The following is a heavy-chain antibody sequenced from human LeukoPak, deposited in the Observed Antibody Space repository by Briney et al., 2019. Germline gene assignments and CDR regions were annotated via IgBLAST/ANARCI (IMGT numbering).Heavy chain of an antibody. Sequence: GGSLRLSCAASGFTFSTSAMGWVRQAPGKGLEWVAAINGGGDNTYYAESVKGRFTISRDNSKNTLFLQMNTLRAEDTAVYYCAKGAAGVNRVFDYWGQGTLVTVSS. V-gene: IGHV3-23*01. D-gene: IGHD6-19*01. CDR3: AKGAAGVNRVFDY. CDR2: INGGGDNT. CDR1: GFTFSTSA. J-gene: IGHJ4*02.